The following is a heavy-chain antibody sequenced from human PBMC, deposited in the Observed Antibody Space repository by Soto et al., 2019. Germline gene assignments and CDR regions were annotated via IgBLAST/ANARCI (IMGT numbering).Heavy chain of an antibody. V-gene: IGHV3-9*01. Sequence: GGSLRLSCAASGFTFDDYAMHWVRQVPGKGLEWVSGINWNSGSIGYADAVKGRFAISRDNAKNSLHLQMNSLRAEDTAFYYCVKDESINWYSGHFRHWGQGTLVTVSS. J-gene: IGHJ1*01. D-gene: IGHD6-13*01. CDR2: INWNSGSI. CDR3: VKDESINWYSGHFRH. CDR1: GFTFDDYA.